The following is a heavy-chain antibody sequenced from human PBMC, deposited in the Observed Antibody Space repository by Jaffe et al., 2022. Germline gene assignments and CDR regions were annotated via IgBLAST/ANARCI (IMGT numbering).Heavy chain of an antibody. V-gene: IGHV4-4*02. D-gene: IGHD5-18*01. CDR1: GGSISSSNW. J-gene: IGHJ4*02. CDR3: ARVNSGWGPSEGSYGRNPFDY. Sequence: QVQLQESGPGLVKPSGTLSLTCAVSGGSISSSNWWSWIRQPPGKGLEWIGEIYHSGSTNYNPSLKSRVTISVDKSKNQFSLKLSSVTAADTAVYYCARVNSGWGPSEGSYGRNPFDYWGQGTLVTVSS. CDR2: IYHSGST.